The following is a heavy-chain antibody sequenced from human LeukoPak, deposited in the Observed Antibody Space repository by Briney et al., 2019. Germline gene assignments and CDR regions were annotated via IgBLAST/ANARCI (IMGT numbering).Heavy chain of an antibody. CDR2: MNPNSGNT. CDR1: GYTLTSYD. CDR3: ARGPLEYYYYYMDV. J-gene: IGHJ6*03. Sequence: ASVKVSCKASGYTLTSYDINWVRQATGQGLEWMGWMNPNSGNTGYAQKFQGRVTITRNTSISTAYMELSSLRSEDTAVYYCARGPLEYYYYYMDVWGKGTTVTVSS. V-gene: IGHV1-8*03.